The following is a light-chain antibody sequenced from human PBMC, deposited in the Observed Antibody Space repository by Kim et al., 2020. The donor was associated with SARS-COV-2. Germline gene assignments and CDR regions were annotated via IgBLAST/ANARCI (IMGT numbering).Light chain of an antibody. V-gene: IGLV1-51*01. J-gene: IGLJ2*01. Sequence: GQTVTISCSGSNSNIVNNYISWYQQLPGTAPKLLIYNNNKRPSGIPDRFSLSKSGTSASLGITGLQTGDEADYYCGSWDTSLGAVVFGGGTQLTVL. CDR3: GSWDTSLGAVV. CDR2: NNN. CDR1: NSNIVNNY.